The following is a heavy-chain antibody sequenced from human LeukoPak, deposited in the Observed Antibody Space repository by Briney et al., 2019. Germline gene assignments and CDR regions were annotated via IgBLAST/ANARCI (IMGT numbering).Heavy chain of an antibody. Sequence: RGSLRLSCAASGFIFSDYYMSWIRQAPGKGLEWVSYISSSGSTIYYEDSVKGRFTISRDNAKNSLYLQMNSLRAEDTAVYYCARKDYDIWFGDFDYWGQGTLVTVSS. D-gene: IGHD3-10*01. V-gene: IGHV3-11*01. J-gene: IGHJ4*02. CDR3: ARKDYDIWFGDFDY. CDR2: ISSSGSTI. CDR1: GFIFSDYY.